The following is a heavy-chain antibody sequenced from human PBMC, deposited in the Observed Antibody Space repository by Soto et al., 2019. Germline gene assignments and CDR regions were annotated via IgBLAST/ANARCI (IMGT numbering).Heavy chain of an antibody. V-gene: IGHV3-11*01. Sequence: QEQLVESGGGLVKPGGSLRLSCEASGFTFRDYYMSWIRQAPGKGLEWISYISSGGSSKFYTESVKGRFTISRDIAMNSLYLQMDGLRVEDTGVYFCARRGPLNNIEVVPDYFGLDVWGQGTTVTVSS. CDR3: ARRGPLNNIEVVPDYFGLDV. J-gene: IGHJ6*02. D-gene: IGHD2-15*01. CDR2: ISSGGSSK. CDR1: GFTFRDYY.